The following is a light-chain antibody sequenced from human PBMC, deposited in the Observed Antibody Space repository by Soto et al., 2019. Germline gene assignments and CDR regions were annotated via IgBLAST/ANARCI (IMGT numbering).Light chain of an antibody. J-gene: IGKJ3*01. V-gene: IGKV3-20*01. CDR2: GAS. CDR3: QQYDRSPET. CDR1: QSVSSSY. Sequence: EIVLTQSPGTLSLSPGERATLSCRASQSVSSSYLAWYQQKPGQAPRLLIYGASSRATGIPDRFSGRGSGTDFTLTINTLEPEDFAVYFCQQYDRSPETFGPGTKVDI.